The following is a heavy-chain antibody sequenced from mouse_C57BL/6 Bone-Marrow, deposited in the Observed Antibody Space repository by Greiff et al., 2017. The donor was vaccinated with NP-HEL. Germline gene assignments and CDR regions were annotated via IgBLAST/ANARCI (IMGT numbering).Heavy chain of an antibody. CDR2: IYPRSGNT. V-gene: IGHV1-81*01. J-gene: IGHJ3*01. CDR3: ARRDSIYYYGSSYVH. D-gene: IGHD1-1*01. CDR1: GYTFTSYG. Sequence: QVQLQQSGAELARPGASVKLSCKASGYTFTSYGISWVKQRTGQGLEWIGEIYPRSGNTYYNEKLKGKATLTADKSYSTAYMELRSLTSEYSAFYFCARRDSIYYYGSSYVHWGQGTLVTVSA.